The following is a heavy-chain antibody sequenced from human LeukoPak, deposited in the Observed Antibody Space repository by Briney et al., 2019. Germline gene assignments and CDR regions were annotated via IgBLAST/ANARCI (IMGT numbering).Heavy chain of an antibody. J-gene: IGHJ4*02. Sequence: ASVKVSCKASGYTFTSYYMHWVRQAPGQGLEWMGIINPSGSSTSYAQKFQGRVTMTRDTSTSTVYMELSSLRSEDTAVYYCAREDRQLQCAYWGQGTLVTVSS. CDR3: AREDRQLQCAY. CDR1: GYTFTSYY. V-gene: IGHV1-46*01. CDR2: INPSGSST. D-gene: IGHD2-2*01.